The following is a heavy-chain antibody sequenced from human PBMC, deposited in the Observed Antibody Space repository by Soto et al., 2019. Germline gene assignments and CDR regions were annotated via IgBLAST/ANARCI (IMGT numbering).Heavy chain of an antibody. CDR2: ISAYNGNT. CDR3: ARHPGTRGNGGAFDI. Sequence: ASVKVSCKASGYTFTSYGISWVRQAPGQGLEWMGWISAYNGNTNYAQKLQGRVTMTTDTSTSTAYMELRSLRSDDTAVYYCARHPGTRGNGGAFDIWGQGTMVTVSS. CDR1: GYTFTSYG. D-gene: IGHD1-1*01. V-gene: IGHV1-18*01. J-gene: IGHJ3*02.